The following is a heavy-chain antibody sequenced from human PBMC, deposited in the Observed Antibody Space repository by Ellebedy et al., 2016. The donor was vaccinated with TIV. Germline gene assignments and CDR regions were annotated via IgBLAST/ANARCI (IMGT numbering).Heavy chain of an antibody. CDR2: IIPSFGTA. CDR1: GGTFSSYS. J-gene: IGHJ6*02. Sequence: ASVKVSCKASGGTFSSYSISWVRQAPGQGLEWMGGIIPSFGTANYAQKFQGKVTITADESTSTAYMELSSLRSEDTAVYYCARESERLFYYGMDVWGQGTTVIVSS. CDR3: ARESERLFYYGMDV. V-gene: IGHV1-69*13. D-gene: IGHD4/OR15-4a*01.